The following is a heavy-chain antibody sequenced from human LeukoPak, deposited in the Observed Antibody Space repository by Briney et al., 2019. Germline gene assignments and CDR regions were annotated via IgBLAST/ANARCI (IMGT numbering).Heavy chain of an antibody. Sequence: SETLSLTCTVSGGSVVSYYWSWIRQPPGKGLEWIGSIYYSGNSYYNPSLKSRVTISVDTSKNQFSLRLSSVTAADTAVYYCARGPNLEYFHHWGQGTLVTVSS. CDR2: IYYSGNS. CDR1: GGSVVSYY. V-gene: IGHV4-59*05. D-gene: IGHD1-14*01. J-gene: IGHJ1*01. CDR3: ARGPNLEYFHH.